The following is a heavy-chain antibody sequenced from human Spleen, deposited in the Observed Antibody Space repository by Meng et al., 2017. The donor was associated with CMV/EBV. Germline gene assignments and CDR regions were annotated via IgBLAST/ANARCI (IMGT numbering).Heavy chain of an antibody. D-gene: IGHD3/OR15-3a*01. V-gene: IGHV4-34*01. CDR1: GGSFSGYY. CDR3: ARDTYDFWSDYPVGAFDI. CDR2: IYHSGST. Sequence: SETLSLTCAVYGGSFSGYYWSWIRQPPGKGLEWIGSIYHSGSTYYNPSLKSRVTISVDTSKNQFSLKLSSVTAADTALYYCARDTYDFWSDYPVGAFDIWGQGTMVTVSS. J-gene: IGHJ3*02.